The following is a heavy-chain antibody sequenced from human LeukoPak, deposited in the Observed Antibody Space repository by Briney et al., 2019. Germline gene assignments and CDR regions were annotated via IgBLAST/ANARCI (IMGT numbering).Heavy chain of an antibody. D-gene: IGHD5-18*01. CDR1: GGSFSGYY. CDR3: ARHSTANVFDI. CDR2: INHSGST. V-gene: IGHV4-34*01. Sequence: SETLSLTCAVYGGSFSGYYWSWIRQPPGKGLEWIGEINHSGSTNYNPSLKSRVTISVDTSKNQFSLKLRSVTAADTAVYYCARHSTANVFDIWGQGTMVTVSS. J-gene: IGHJ3*02.